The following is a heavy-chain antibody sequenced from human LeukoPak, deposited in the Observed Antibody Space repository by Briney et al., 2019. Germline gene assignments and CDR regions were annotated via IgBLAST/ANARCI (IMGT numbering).Heavy chain of an antibody. CDR1: GFSFSSYW. Sequence: PGGSLRLSCAASGFSFSSYWISWIRQAPGKGPEWVASIKQDGTEKFYVDSLKGRFTISKDNAKNSLYLQMNSLRAEDTAVYYCAREEHSKYAYWGQGTLVTVSS. V-gene: IGHV3-7*01. J-gene: IGHJ4*02. D-gene: IGHD4-11*01. CDR3: AREEHSKYAY. CDR2: IKQDGTEK.